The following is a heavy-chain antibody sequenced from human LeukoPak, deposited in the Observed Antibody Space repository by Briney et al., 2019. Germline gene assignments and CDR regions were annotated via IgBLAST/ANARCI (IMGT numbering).Heavy chain of an antibody. CDR1: GFTFSSYS. CDR2: ISSSSSYI. CDR3: ARDSYYDFWSGYDPLRDYYYYYGMDV. D-gene: IGHD3-3*01. Sequence: GGSLRLSCAASGFTFSSYSMNWVRQAPGKGLEWVSSISSSSSYIYYAGSVKGRFTISRDNAKNSLYLQMNSLRAEDTAVYYCARDSYYDFWSGYDPLRDYYYYYGMDVWGQGTTVTVSS. J-gene: IGHJ6*02. V-gene: IGHV3-21*01.